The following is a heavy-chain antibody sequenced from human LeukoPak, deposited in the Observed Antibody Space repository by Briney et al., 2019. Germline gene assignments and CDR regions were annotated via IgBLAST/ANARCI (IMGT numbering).Heavy chain of an antibody. Sequence: SETLSLTCTVSGGSISSYYWSWIRRPPGKGLEWIGYIYYSGSTNYNPSLKSRVTISVDTSKNQFSLKLSSVTAADMAVYHCARHSSSSRGWFDPWGQGTLVTVSS. CDR1: GGSISSYY. J-gene: IGHJ5*02. CDR2: IYYSGST. D-gene: IGHD6-13*01. CDR3: ARHSSSSRGWFDP. V-gene: IGHV4-59*08.